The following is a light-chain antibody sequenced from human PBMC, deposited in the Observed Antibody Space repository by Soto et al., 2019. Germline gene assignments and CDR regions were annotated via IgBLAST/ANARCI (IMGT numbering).Light chain of an antibody. V-gene: IGKV1-27*01. CDR2: SAS. CDR3: QKFNTAPLT. J-gene: IGKJ5*01. CDR1: QDISVY. Sequence: DIQMTQSPSSLSASVGDRVTITCRASQDISVYLAWYQQKPWKVPKLLIYSASTLQSEVPSRFSGSGSGTDFTLTISSLQPEDVATYYCQKFNTAPLTFGQGTRLEIK.